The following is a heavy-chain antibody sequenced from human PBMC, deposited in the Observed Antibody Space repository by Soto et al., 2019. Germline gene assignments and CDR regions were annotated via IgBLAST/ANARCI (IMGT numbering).Heavy chain of an antibody. Sequence: QITLKESGPTLVRPTQTLTLTCTFSGFSLSTRGVGVGWIRQPPGKALEWLGLIYWDDDKRYSPSLKSRLTITKDTSKNQVVLKMTNLDPVDTATYYCAHRGSSWQLDYWGQGTLVTVSS. V-gene: IGHV2-5*02. J-gene: IGHJ4*02. CDR2: IYWDDDK. CDR3: AHRGSSWQLDY. CDR1: GFSLSTRGVG. D-gene: IGHD6-19*01.